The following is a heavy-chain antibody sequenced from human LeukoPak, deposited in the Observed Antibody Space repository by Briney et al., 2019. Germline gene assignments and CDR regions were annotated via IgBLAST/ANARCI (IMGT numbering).Heavy chain of an antibody. Sequence: GGSLRLSCAASGFTVSNNYMSWVRQVPGKGLEWVSVISGSGDSTYYADSVKGRFTISRDNSKNTLYLQVNSLRAEDTALYFCAAHKWRTATTAVDYWGQGTLVTVSS. D-gene: IGHD4-17*01. V-gene: IGHV3-23*01. J-gene: IGHJ4*02. CDR3: AAHKWRTATTAVDY. CDR2: ISGSGDST. CDR1: GFTVSNNY.